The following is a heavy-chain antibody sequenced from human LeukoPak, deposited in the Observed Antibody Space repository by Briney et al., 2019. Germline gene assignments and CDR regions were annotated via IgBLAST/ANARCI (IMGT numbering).Heavy chain of an antibody. CDR3: ARGSSNSGSYYDYFDY. V-gene: IGHV3-30*01. J-gene: IGHJ4*02. Sequence: PGGSLRLSCAASGFTFSSYAMHWVRQAPGKGLEWVAVISYDGSNKYYADSVKGRFTISRDNSKNTLYLQMNSLRAEDTAVYYCARGSSNSGSYYDYFDYWGQGALVTVSS. CDR1: GFTFSSYA. D-gene: IGHD1-26*01. CDR2: ISYDGSNK.